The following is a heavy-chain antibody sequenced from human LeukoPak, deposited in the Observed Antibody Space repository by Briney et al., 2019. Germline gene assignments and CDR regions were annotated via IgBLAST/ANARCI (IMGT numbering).Heavy chain of an antibody. CDR3: ARDLHEAPTPLYGMDV. D-gene: IGHD4-11*01. V-gene: IGHV3-21*01. CDR2: ISSSSSYI. CDR1: GFTFSRYS. Sequence: GGSLRLSCAASGFTFSRYSMNWVRQAPGKGLEWVSSISSSSSYIYYADSVKGRFTISRDNAKNSLYLQMNSLRAEDTAVYYCARDLHEAPTPLYGMDVWGQGTTVTVSS. J-gene: IGHJ6*02.